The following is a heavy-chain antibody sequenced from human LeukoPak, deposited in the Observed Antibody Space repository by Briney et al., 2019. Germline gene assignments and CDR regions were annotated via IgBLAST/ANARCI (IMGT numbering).Heavy chain of an antibody. CDR1: EFTFDDYV. V-gene: IGHV3-9*01. Sequence: QSGGSLRLSCGVSEFTFDDYVIHWVRQGPGKGLEWVAAMSWTSGSIAYADSVKGRFNIFRDNAQSSLYLQMNSLRAEDTAFYYCARSSGSYDGYYGVEVWGQGTTVIVSS. J-gene: IGHJ6*02. D-gene: IGHD6-19*01. CDR3: ARSSGSYDGYYGVEV. CDR2: MSWTSGSI.